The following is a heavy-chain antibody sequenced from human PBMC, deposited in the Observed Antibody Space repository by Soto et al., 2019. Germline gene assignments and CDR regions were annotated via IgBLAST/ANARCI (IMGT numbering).Heavy chain of an antibody. Sequence: SETLSLTCTVSGGSVTSEHYYWNWIRQPPGKGLEWIGYFFYTGSTNYNPSLESRLTMSVDVSKNHFSLRLKSVTAADTAVYYCAGGTDGKKVAYWGQGVLVTVSS. J-gene: IGHJ4*02. D-gene: IGHD5-12*01. CDR3: AGGTDGKKVAY. V-gene: IGHV4-61*03. CDR2: FFYTGST. CDR1: GGSVTSEHYY.